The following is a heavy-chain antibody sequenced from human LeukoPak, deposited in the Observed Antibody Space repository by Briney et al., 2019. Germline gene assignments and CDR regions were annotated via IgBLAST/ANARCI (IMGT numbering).Heavy chain of an antibody. CDR3: AKERALMVRGVIDY. CDR1: GFTFTNYA. CDR2: ISGSGGST. D-gene: IGHD3-10*01. V-gene: IGHV3-23*01. J-gene: IGHJ4*02. Sequence: GGSLRLSCAVSGFTFTNYALTWVRQARGKGLEWVSAISGSGGSTYYADSVKGRFTISRDNSKSTLYLQMNSLRAEDTAVYYCAKERALMVRGVIDYWGQGTLVTVSS.